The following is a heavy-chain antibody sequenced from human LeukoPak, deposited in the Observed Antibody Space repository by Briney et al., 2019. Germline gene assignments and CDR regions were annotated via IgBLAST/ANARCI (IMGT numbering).Heavy chain of an antibody. CDR2: ISSSSSSI. J-gene: IGHJ4*02. CDR3: ARISSSSSGI. V-gene: IGHV3-21*01. D-gene: IGHD6-6*01. CDR1: GFTFSSYA. Sequence: GGSLRLSCAASGFTFSSYAMSWVRQAPGKGLEWVSSISSSSSSIYYADSVKGRFTISRDNATNSLYLQMNSLRAEDTAVYYCARISSSSSGIWGQGTLVTVSS.